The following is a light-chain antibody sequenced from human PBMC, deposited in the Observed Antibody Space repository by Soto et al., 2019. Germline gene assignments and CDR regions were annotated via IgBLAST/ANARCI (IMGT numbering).Light chain of an antibody. CDR2: KAC. J-gene: IGKJ1*01. Sequence: DIQMTQSPSTLSVSVGDRVTITCRASQSINTWLAWYQLKPGRAPKLLIYKACTLESGVPSRFSGSGSGTEFTLTISSLQPDDFATYYCQQYQTYSQFGQGTKVEIK. V-gene: IGKV1-5*03. CDR3: QQYQTYSQ. CDR1: QSINTW.